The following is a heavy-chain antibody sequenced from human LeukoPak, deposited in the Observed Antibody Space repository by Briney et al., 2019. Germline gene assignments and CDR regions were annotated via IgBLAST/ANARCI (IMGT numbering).Heavy chain of an antibody. Sequence: GRSLRLSCAASGFTFSSYAMSWVRQAPGKGLEWVSHIGNAGRTDYADSVKGRFTISRDNSKNTLYLQMNNLRAEDTAVYYCAKDIPSNYVRYFDCWGQGTLVTVSS. CDR1: GFTFSSYA. J-gene: IGHJ4*02. CDR3: AKDIPSNYVRYFDC. D-gene: IGHD4-11*01. V-gene: IGHV3-23*01. CDR2: IGNAGRT.